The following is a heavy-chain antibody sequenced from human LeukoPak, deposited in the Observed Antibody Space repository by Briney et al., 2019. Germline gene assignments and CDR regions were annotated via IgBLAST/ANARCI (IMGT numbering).Heavy chain of an antibody. V-gene: IGHV5-51*01. CDR1: GSIFTNYW. D-gene: IGHD6-6*01. CDR2: IYPGDSDT. Sequence: RGASLQISCKGSGSIFTNYWIGWVRPLPGKGQEWMGIIYPGDSDTRNSPSFQGQVTISADKSISTAYLQWSSLKASDTAMYYCARLSSSQGAFDYWGQGTLVTVSS. J-gene: IGHJ4*02. CDR3: ARLSSSQGAFDY.